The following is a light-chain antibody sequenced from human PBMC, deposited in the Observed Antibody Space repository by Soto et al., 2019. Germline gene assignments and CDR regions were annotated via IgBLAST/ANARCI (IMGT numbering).Light chain of an antibody. CDR1: ESGSTY. Sequence: GYRATLSCRASESGSTYLAWYQQKPGQAPRLLLYGASYRANGRPARFSGSGSGTDFTRTISSLESEDFAVYYGQQRSNWLWTFGQGTKVDIK. J-gene: IGKJ1*01. V-gene: IGKV3-11*01. CDR3: QQRSNWLWT. CDR2: GAS.